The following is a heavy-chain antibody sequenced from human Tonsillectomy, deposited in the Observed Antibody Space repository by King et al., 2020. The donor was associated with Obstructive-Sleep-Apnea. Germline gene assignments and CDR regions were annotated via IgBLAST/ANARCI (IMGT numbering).Heavy chain of an antibody. Sequence: QLQESGPGLVKPSETLSLTCTVSGGSISSYYCNWIRQPAGKGLEWIGRIYTSGSTNYNPSLKSRVIMSVDTSKNQFSLKLSSVTAADTAVYYWARDIVIVPTAMSVEVRYFDYWGQGTLVTVSS. J-gene: IGHJ4*02. CDR1: GGSISSYY. V-gene: IGHV4-4*07. CDR3: ARDIVIVPTAMSVEVRYFDY. D-gene: IGHD2-2*01. CDR2: IYTSGST.